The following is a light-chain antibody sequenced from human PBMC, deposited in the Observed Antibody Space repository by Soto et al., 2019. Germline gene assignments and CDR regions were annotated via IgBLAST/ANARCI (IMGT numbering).Light chain of an antibody. CDR3: QHYNSYSEA. J-gene: IGKJ1*01. CDR2: AAS. CDR1: QGIRND. V-gene: IGKV1-17*01. Sequence: DIQMTQSPSTLSASVGDRATITCRASQGIRNDLGWYQQKPGKAPKLLIYAASSLQSGVPSRFSGSGSGTDFTLTISSLEPDDFATYYCQHYNSYSEAFGQGTKVDIK.